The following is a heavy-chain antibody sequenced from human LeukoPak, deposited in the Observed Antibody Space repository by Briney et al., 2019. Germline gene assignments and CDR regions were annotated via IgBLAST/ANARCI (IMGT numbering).Heavy chain of an antibody. Sequence: GGSLRLSCAASGFPFSSYWMHWVRQAPGKGLVWVSRIKSDGRSTSYADSVKGRFTISRDNAKNTVYLQMNSLRVEDTAVYYCARGGYLTYLIDYWGQGTLVTVSS. CDR1: GFPFSSYW. J-gene: IGHJ4*02. CDR2: IKSDGRST. D-gene: IGHD3-22*01. CDR3: ARGGYLTYLIDY. V-gene: IGHV3-74*01.